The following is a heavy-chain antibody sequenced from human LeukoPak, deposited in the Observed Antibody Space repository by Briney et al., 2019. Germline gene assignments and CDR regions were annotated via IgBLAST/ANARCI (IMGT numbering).Heavy chain of an antibody. CDR2: ISYDGSNK. CDR1: GFTFSSYV. Sequence: GGSLRLSCAASGFTFSSYVMHWVRQAPGKGLEWVAVISYDGSNKYYADSVKGRFTISRDNSKNTLYLHMNSLRAEDTAVYYCAKAEAAAEAFDIWGQGTMVTVSS. D-gene: IGHD6-13*01. V-gene: IGHV3-30*18. CDR3: AKAEAAAEAFDI. J-gene: IGHJ3*02.